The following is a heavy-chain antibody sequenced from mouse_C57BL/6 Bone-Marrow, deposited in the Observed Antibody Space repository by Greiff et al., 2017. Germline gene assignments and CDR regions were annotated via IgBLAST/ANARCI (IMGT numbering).Heavy chain of an antibody. CDR1: GYTFTDYY. CDR2: INPYNGGT. J-gene: IGHJ2*01. Sequence: EVQVVESGPVLVKPGASVKMSCKASGYTFTDYYMNWVKQSHGKSLEWIGVINPYNGGTSYNQKFKGKATLTVDKSSSTAYMELNSLTSEDSAVYYCARHYYYGFDYWGQGTTLTVSS. CDR3: ARHYYYGFDY. D-gene: IGHD1-1*01. V-gene: IGHV1-19*01.